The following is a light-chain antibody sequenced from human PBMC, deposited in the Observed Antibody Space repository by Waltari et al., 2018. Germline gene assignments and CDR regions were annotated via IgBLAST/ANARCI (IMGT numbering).Light chain of an antibody. CDR2: AVS. CDR3: CSYAGSTTRWV. Sequence: QSALTQPASVSGSPGQSIPLSCTGTSSDVGSYTLVSWYQQHPGKAPKLIIYAVSKRPSGASARFSGSKSGNTASLTISGLQAEDEADYYCCSYAGSTTRWVFGGGTKLTVL. V-gene: IGLV2-23*02. J-gene: IGLJ3*02. CDR1: SSDVGSYTL.